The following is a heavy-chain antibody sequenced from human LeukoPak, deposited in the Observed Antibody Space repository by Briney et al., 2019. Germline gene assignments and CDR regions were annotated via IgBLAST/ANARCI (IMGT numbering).Heavy chain of an antibody. J-gene: IGHJ5*02. CDR1: GDSISSSSYY. Sequence: SETLSLTCTVSGDSISSSSYYWGWIRQPPGKGLEWIGSIYYSGSTYYNPSLKSRVTISVDTSKNQFSLKLSSVTAADTAVYYCARGRYYYDSSGYYEAPFDPWGQGTLVTVSS. V-gene: IGHV4-39*07. CDR3: ARGRYYYDSSGYYEAPFDP. D-gene: IGHD3-22*01. CDR2: IYYSGST.